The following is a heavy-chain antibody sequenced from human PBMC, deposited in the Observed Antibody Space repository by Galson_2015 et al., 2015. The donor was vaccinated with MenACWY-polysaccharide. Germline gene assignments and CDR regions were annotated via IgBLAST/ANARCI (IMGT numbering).Heavy chain of an antibody. J-gene: IGHJ4*02. CDR1: GFIFSSYA. CDR2: ISGSGNT. D-gene: IGHD1-20*01. CDR3: VKGKMLINC. V-gene: IGHV3-23*01. Sequence: SLRLSCAASGFIFSSYAMNWVRQAPGKGLEWVSDISGSGNTYADSVKGRFTISRDNSKNTLYLQMNSLRAEDTAVYYCVKGKMLINCWGQGTLVIVSS.